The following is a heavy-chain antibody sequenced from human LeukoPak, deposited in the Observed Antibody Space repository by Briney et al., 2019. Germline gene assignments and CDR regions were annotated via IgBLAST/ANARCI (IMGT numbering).Heavy chain of an antibody. D-gene: IGHD2-21*02. CDR3: ARQIVVVTYAFDI. Sequence: SETLSLTCAVYGGSFSGYYWSWIRQHPGKGLEWIGYIYYSGSTYYNPSLKSRVTISVDTSKNQFSLKLSSVTAADTAVYYCARQIVVVTYAFDIWGQGTMVTVSS. J-gene: IGHJ3*02. CDR2: IYYSGST. V-gene: IGHV4-31*11. CDR1: GGSFSGYY.